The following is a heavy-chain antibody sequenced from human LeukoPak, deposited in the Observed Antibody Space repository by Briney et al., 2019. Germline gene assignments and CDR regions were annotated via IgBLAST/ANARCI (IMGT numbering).Heavy chain of an antibody. D-gene: IGHD3-10*01. CDR2: ISGSGSTI. CDR1: GFTFSSYA. Sequence: PGGSLRLSCAASGFTFSSYAMSWVRQAPGKGLEWVSAISGSGSTIYYADSVKGRFTISRDNAKNSLYLQMNSLRAEDTAVYYCARDLLLWFGELFSDYYYYGMDVWGQGTTVTVSS. J-gene: IGHJ6*02. V-gene: IGHV3-23*01. CDR3: ARDLLLWFGELFSDYYYYGMDV.